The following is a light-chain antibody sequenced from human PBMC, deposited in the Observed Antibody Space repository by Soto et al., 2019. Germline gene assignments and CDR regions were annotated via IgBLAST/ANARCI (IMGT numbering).Light chain of an antibody. J-gene: IGKJ5*01. CDR2: GAS. CDR1: ESVRSSS. V-gene: IGKV3-20*01. CDR3: QQHGTSPIT. Sequence: ENVWTQSPGTLSLSPGDRATLSCRSSESVRSSSLAWYQHKPGQAPRLLVYGASSRATGIPDRFSGSGSGTDFTLTISRLEPEDFAVYYCQQHGTSPITFGQGTRLEIK.